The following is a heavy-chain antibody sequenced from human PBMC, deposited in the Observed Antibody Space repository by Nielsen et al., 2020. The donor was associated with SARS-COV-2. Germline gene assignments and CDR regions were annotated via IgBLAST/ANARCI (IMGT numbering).Heavy chain of an antibody. CDR2: IDPSDSYT. V-gene: IGHV5-10-1*01. CDR1: GYSFTSYW. CDR3: ARRRDGYCSSTSCYEGGYYYYGMDV. D-gene: IGHD2-2*01. J-gene: IGHJ6*02. Sequence: GESLKISCKGSGYSFTSYWISWVRQMPGKGLEWMGRIDPSDSYTNYSPSFQGHVTISADKSISTAYLQWSSLKASDTAMYYCARRRDGYCSSTSCYEGGYYYYGMDVWGQGTTVTVSS.